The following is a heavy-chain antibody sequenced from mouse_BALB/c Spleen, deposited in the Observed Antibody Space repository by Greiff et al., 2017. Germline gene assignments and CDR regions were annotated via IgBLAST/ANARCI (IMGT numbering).Heavy chain of an antibody. CDR1: GYTFTSYW. CDR2: IYPGDGDT. V-gene: IGHV1-87*01. Sequence: VMLVESGAELARPGASVKLSCKASGYTFTSYWMQWVKQRPGQGLEWIGAIYPGDGDTRYTQKFKGKATLTADKSSSTAYMQLSSLASEDSAVYYCARVGDYAYWGQGTTLTVSS. CDR3: ARVGDYAY. J-gene: IGHJ2*01. D-gene: IGHD1-1*02.